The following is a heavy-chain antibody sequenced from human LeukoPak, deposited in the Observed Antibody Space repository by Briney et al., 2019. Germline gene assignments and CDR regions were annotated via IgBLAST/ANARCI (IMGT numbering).Heavy chain of an antibody. CDR1: GFTFGDYA. Sequence: GRYLRLSCTASGFTFGDYAMSWVRQAPGKGLEWVGFIRSKAYGGTTEYAASVKGRFTISRDDSKSIAYLQMNSLKTEDTAVYYCTRDFYCTNGVCYTTEWDYWGQGTLVTVSS. V-gene: IGHV3-49*04. D-gene: IGHD2-8*01. CDR2: IRSKAYGGTT. CDR3: TRDFYCTNGVCYTTEWDY. J-gene: IGHJ4*02.